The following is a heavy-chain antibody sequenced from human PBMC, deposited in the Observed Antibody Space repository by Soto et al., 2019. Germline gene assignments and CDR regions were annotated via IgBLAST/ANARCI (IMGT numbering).Heavy chain of an antibody. Sequence: EVQLVESGGGLVQPGGSLRLSCAASGFSFSSHNMNWVRQAPGKGLEWIAYISTSGSSIYDADSVEGRFTISRDNAKSSLYLQMNSLRAEDTALYYCARSGNYRLDCWGQGTLVTVSS. CDR2: ISTSGSSI. CDR3: ARSGNYRLDC. D-gene: IGHD1-26*01. CDR1: GFSFSSHN. J-gene: IGHJ4*02. V-gene: IGHV3-48*01.